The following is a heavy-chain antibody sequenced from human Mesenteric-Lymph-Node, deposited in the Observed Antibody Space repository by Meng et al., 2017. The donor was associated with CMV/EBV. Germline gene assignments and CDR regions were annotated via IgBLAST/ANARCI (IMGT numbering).Heavy chain of an antibody. V-gene: IGHV1-69*08. CDR1: GGTFSTYT. CDR3: ARAVRSRQAFFGFGP. CDR2: IIPILPTA. D-gene: IGHD3-3*01. Sequence: SGGTFSTYTISWVRQAPGQGLEWMGRIIPILPTADYAQKFKGRVTITADKSTSTAYMELSSLRSEDTAVYYCARAVRSRQAFFGFGPWGQGALVTVSS. J-gene: IGHJ5*02.